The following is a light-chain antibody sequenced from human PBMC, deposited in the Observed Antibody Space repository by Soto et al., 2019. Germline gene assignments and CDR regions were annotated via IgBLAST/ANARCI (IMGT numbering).Light chain of an antibody. CDR3: SSYTSSSTLV. CDR2: DVI. J-gene: IGLJ2*01. CDR1: SSDVGAYNY. Sequence: QSALTQPASVSGSPGQSITISCTATSSDVGAYNYVSWYQQYPGKAPKLMIYDVINRPSGVSNRFSGSKSGNTASLIISGLQAEDEADYYCSSYTSSSTLVFGGGTKLTVL. V-gene: IGLV2-14*03.